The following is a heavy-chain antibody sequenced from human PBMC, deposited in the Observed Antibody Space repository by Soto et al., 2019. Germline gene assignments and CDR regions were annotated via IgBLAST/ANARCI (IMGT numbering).Heavy chain of an antibody. V-gene: IGHV4-61*01. D-gene: IGHD6-19*01. J-gene: IGHJ4*02. CDR3: ARRIAVAGTSPCDY. Sequence: QVQLQESGPGLVKPSETLSLTCTVSGGSVSSGSYYWSWIRQPPGKGLEWIGYIYYSGSTNYNPPLISRDTVSVDPSKNQFPLKLSSVTAADTAVYYGARRIAVAGTSPCDYRGQGTLVTVSS. CDR1: GGSVSSGSYY. CDR2: IYYSGST.